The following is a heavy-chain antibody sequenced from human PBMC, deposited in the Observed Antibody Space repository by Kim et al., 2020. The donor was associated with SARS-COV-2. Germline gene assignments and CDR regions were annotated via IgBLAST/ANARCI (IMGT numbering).Heavy chain of an antibody. D-gene: IGHD6-19*01. CDR2: ISYDGSNK. V-gene: IGHV3-30*18. CDR3: AKNEWQWPYYYYYGMDV. Sequence: GGSLRLSCAASGFTFSSYGMHWVRQAPGKGLEWVAVISYDGSNKYYADSVKGRFTISRDNSKNTLYLQMNSLRAEDTAVYYCAKNEWQWPYYYYYGMDVWGQGTTVTVSS. J-gene: IGHJ6*02. CDR1: GFTFSSYG.